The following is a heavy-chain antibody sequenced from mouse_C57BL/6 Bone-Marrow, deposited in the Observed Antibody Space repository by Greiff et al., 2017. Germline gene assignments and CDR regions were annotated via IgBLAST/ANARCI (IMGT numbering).Heavy chain of an antibody. Sequence: QVQLQQPGAELVMPGASVKMSCKASGYSFTSYWMHWVKQRPGQGLEWIGEIDPSDSYTNYNQKFKGKSTLTVDQFSSTAYMQLSSLTSEDSAVYYCARDYGSPYYIDYWGQGTTLTVSS. D-gene: IGHD1-1*01. CDR3: ARDYGSPYYIDY. CDR2: IDPSDSYT. J-gene: IGHJ2*01. CDR1: GYSFTSYW. V-gene: IGHV1-69*01.